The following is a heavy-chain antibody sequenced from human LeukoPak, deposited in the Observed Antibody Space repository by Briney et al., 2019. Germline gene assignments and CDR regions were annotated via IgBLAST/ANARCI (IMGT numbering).Heavy chain of an antibody. CDR2: ISGSGSST. V-gene: IGHV3-23*01. Sequence: GGSLRLSCAASGFTFSNYAMTWVRQAPGKGLEWVSGISGSGSSTYYADSVKGRFTLSRDYPKNTLYLQMNSLRAEDTAVYYCAKFGGYSSSWYSVGGFEYWGQGTLVTVSS. D-gene: IGHD6-13*01. CDR1: GFTFSNYA. J-gene: IGHJ4*02. CDR3: AKFGGYSSSWYSVGGFEY.